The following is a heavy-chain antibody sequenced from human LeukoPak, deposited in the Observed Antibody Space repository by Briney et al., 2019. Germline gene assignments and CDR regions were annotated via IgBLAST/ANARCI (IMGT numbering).Heavy chain of an antibody. CDR1: GYTFTSYD. D-gene: IGHD1-14*01. Sequence: ASVKVSCKASGYTFTSYDINWVRQATGQGLEWMGWISAYNGNTNYAQKLQGRVTMTTDTSTSTAYMELRSLRSDDTAVYYCARTIAGKGWFDPWGQGTLVTVSS. V-gene: IGHV1-18*01. J-gene: IGHJ5*02. CDR2: ISAYNGNT. CDR3: ARTIAGKGWFDP.